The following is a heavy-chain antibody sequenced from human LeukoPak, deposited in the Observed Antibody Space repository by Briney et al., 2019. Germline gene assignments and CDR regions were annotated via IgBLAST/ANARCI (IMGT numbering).Heavy chain of an antibody. D-gene: IGHD1-26*01. V-gene: IGHV1-46*01. CDR3: AKIVGATNGYFDY. Sequence: ASVKVSCKASGYTFTNYYIYWVRQAPGQGLEWMGIINPSIGTTSYAQKFQGRITMTRDTSTSTVYMELSSLRSEDTAVYYCAKIVGATNGYFDYWGQGTLVTVSS. CDR1: GYTFTNYY. CDR2: INPSIGTT. J-gene: IGHJ4*02.